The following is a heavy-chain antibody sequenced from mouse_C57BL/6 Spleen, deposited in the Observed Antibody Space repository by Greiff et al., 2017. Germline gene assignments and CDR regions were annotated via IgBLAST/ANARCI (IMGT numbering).Heavy chain of an antibody. J-gene: IGHJ1*03. V-gene: IGHV1-85*01. CDR1: GYTFTSYD. CDR3: ARRAGDWYFDV. D-gene: IGHD1-1*02. CDR2: IYPRDGST. Sequence: LVESGPELVKPGASVKLSCKASGYTFTSYDINWVKQRPGQGLEWIGWIYPRDGSTKYNEKFKGKATLTVDTSSSTAYMELHSLTSEDSAVYFCARRAGDWYFDVWGTRTTVTVSS.